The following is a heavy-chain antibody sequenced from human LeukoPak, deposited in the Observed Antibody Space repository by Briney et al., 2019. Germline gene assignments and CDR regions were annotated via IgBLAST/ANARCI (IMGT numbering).Heavy chain of an antibody. CDR3: ARTPGDSSIWYSDS. J-gene: IGHJ4*02. D-gene: IGHD6-13*01. V-gene: IGHV3-30-3*01. CDR2: ISYDGTNK. CDR1: GFTFNYYA. Sequence: GRSLRLSCAASGFTFNYYAMHWARQAPGKGLEWVAVISYDGTNKYHVDSMKGRFTISRDNSKNTLYLQMSSLRAEDTAVYYCARTPGDSSIWYSDSWGQGTLVTVSS.